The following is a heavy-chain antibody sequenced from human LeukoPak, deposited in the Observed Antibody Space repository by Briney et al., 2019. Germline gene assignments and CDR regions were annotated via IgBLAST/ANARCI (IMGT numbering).Heavy chain of an antibody. CDR3: ARRVVVTATSGGYFDY. V-gene: IGHV4-31*03. D-gene: IGHD2-21*02. CDR1: GVSISSGGYY. Sequence: SETLSLTCTVSGVSISSGGYYWGWIRQDPERGLEWIGYIYYSRGASYAPSLKSRVTMSVDTSENQFSLKLTSVTAADTAVYYCARRVVVTATSGGYFDYWGQGTLVAVSS. J-gene: IGHJ4*02. CDR2: IYYSRGA.